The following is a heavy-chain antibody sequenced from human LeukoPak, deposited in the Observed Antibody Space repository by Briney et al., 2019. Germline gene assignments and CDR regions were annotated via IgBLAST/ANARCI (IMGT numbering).Heavy chain of an antibody. CDR1: GGTFSSYA. J-gene: IGHJ4*02. V-gene: IGHV1-69*13. D-gene: IGHD1-26*01. Sequence: ASVKVSCKASGGTFSSYAISWVRQAPGQGLEWMGGIIPIFGTANYAQKFQGRVMITADESTSTAYMELSSLRSEDTAVYYCAREVGATSGVFDYWGQGTLVTVSS. CDR2: IIPIFGTA. CDR3: AREVGATSGVFDY.